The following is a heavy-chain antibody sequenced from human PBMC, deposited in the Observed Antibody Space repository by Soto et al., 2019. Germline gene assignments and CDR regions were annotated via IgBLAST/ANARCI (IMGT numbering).Heavy chain of an antibody. CDR1: GYTFSTYT. D-gene: IGHD3-16*01. CDR3: ARDTWGDY. V-gene: IGHV1-3*04. Sequence: ASVKVSFKASGYTFSTYTIHWVRQAPGQRLEWMGWINTGNGKTKYLEKFQGRVTITRDSSASTAHMELRSLGSEDTAVYYCARDTWGDYWGQGTLVTVSS. CDR2: INTGNGKT. J-gene: IGHJ4*02.